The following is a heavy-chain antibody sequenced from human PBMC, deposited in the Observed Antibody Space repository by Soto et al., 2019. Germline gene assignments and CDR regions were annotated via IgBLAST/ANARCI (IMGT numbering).Heavy chain of an antibody. CDR1: GFSLTTDRVG. CDR2: IYWADTK. D-gene: IGHD1-26*01. CDR3: AHAYGGRSLY. J-gene: IGHJ4*02. Sequence: QITLKESGPTLVKPTQTLTLTCTFSGFSLTTDRVGVGWIRQPPGEALKWLAVIYWADTKNYRPSLESRLTITKDTSKNQVALTMTNMDSVDTATYYCAHAYGGRSLYWGQGTLVTVSS. V-gene: IGHV2-5*02.